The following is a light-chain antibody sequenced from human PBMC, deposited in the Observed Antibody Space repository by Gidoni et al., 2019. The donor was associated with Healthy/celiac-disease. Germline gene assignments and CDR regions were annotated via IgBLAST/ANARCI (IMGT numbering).Light chain of an antibody. CDR2: GAS. Sequence: DIQMTQSPSSLSASVGDRVIITCRASQGMSNYLAWYQQKPGKVPKLLIYGASTLQSGVSSRFSGSGSATDFTLTISSLQPEDVATYYCQQYNSAPYTFGQGTKLEIK. V-gene: IGKV1-27*01. CDR3: QQYNSAPYT. CDR1: QGMSNY. J-gene: IGKJ2*01.